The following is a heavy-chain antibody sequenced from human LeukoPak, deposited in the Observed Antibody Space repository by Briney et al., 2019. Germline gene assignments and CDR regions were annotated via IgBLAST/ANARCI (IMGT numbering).Heavy chain of an antibody. CDR2: ISWNSGSI. Sequence: GGSLRLSCVASGFTFDDYAMHWVRQAPGKGLEWVSGISWNSGSIGYADSVKGRFTISRDNAKNTLYLQMNSLRAEDTAVYYCAKGHFKPAPFDYWGQGTLVTVSS. J-gene: IGHJ4*02. V-gene: IGHV3-9*01. CDR3: AKGHFKPAPFDY. D-gene: IGHD2/OR15-2a*01. CDR1: GFTFDDYA.